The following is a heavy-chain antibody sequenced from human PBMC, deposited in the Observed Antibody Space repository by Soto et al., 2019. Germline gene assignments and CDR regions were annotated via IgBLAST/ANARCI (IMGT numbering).Heavy chain of an antibody. D-gene: IGHD2-15*01. Sequence: QVQLVQSGAEVKKPGSSVKVSCKASGGTFSTNPISWVRQAPGQRLVWMGGTGSGTGPGNHAQKFRGRLTISVDKSTSTVDMELSSLSSEDTAVYYCARRDSGGFYRYFDSWGQGTLVTVSS. CDR1: GGTFSTNP. J-gene: IGHJ4*02. V-gene: IGHV1-69*06. CDR2: TGSGTGPG. CDR3: ARRDSGGFYRYFDS.